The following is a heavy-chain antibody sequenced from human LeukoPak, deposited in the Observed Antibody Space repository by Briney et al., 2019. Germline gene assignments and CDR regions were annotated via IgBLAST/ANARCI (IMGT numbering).Heavy chain of an antibody. CDR3: ARDHPDYYDSSGYPPGDY. Sequence: GGSLRLSCAASGFTFSSYSMNWVRQAPGKGLEWVSSISSSSSYIYYADSVKGRFTISRDNAKNSLYLQMNSLRAEDTAVYYCARDHPDYYDSSGYPPGDYWGQGTRVTVSS. CDR2: ISSSSSYI. V-gene: IGHV3-21*01. CDR1: GFTFSSYS. J-gene: IGHJ4*02. D-gene: IGHD3-22*01.